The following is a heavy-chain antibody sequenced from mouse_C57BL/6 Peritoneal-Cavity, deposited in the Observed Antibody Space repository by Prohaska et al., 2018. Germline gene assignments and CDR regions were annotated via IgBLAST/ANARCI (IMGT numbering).Heavy chain of an antibody. J-gene: IGHJ2*01. CDR1: GFSLSTFGMG. V-gene: IGHV8-8*01. CDR3: ARIARLDSSGYGYYFDY. CDR2: IWWDDDK. Sequence: QVTLKESGPGILQPSQTLSLTCSFSGFSLSTFGMGVGWIRQPSGKGLEWLAHIWWDDDKYYNPALKSRLTISKDTSKNQVFLKIANVDTADTATYYCARIARLDSSGYGYYFDYWGQGTTLTVSS. D-gene: IGHD3-2*02.